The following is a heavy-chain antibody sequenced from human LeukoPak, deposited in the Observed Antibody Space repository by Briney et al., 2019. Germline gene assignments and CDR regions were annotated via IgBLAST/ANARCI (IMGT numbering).Heavy chain of an antibody. J-gene: IGHJ4*02. CDR3: ARPSRSTGPAY. V-gene: IGHV3-48*02. D-gene: IGHD2-2*01. Sequence: GGSLRLSCAASGFTFSSYSTNWVRQAPGKGLEWVSWISSTSNTIYYADSVKGRFTISRDNAKNSLDLQMNSLRDEDTAVYYCARPSRSTGPAYWGQGTLVTVSS. CDR2: ISSTSNTI. CDR1: GFTFSSYS.